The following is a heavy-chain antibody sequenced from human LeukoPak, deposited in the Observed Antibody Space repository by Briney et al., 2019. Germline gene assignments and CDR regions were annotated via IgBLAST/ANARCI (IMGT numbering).Heavy chain of an antibody. CDR1: GGSISTNSYY. V-gene: IGHV4-39*01. CDR2: IYYSGST. J-gene: IGHJ6*03. Sequence: SETLSLTCTVSGGSISTNSYYWGWIRQPPGKGLKWIGSIYYSGSTYYNPSLRSRVTISVNTSKNQFSLELRSVTAADTAVYFCARSLRLYYYYYYLDVWGKGTTVSVSS. D-gene: IGHD3-16*01. CDR3: ARSLRLYYYYYYLDV.